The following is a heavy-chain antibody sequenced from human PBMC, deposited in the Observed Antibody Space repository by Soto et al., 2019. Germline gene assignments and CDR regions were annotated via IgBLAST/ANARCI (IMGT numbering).Heavy chain of an antibody. CDR3: AGGSGDSSGYYYVPTPYYYYGRDV. CDR1: GGSISSYY. D-gene: IGHD3-22*01. V-gene: IGHV4-59*01. J-gene: IGHJ6*02. Sequence: LSLTCTVSGGSISSYYWSWIRQPPGKGLAWSGYIYYSGSTNYNPSLKSRVTISVDTSKNQFSLKLSSVTAADTAVYYCAGGSGDSSGYYYVPTPYYYYGRDVWGQGTTVTVS. CDR2: IYYSGST.